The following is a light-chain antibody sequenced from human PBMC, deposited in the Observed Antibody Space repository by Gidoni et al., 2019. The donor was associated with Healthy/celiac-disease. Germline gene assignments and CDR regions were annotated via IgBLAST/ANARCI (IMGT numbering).Light chain of an antibody. CDR2: AAS. V-gene: IGKV1-27*01. CDR3: QKYNSAPWT. Sequence: DIQMTQSPSSLSASVGDRVTITCRASQGLSNYLAWYQQKPGKVPKLLIYAASTLQSGVPSRFSGSGSGTDFTLTISSLQPEDVATYYCQKYNSAPWTFGQXTKVEIK. CDR1: QGLSNY. J-gene: IGKJ1*01.